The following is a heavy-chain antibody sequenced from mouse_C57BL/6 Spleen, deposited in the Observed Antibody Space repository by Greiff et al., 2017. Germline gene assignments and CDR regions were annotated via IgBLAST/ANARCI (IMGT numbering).Heavy chain of an antibody. D-gene: IGHD1-1*01. Sequence: VQLQQPGTELVKPGASVKLSCKASGYTFNSSWMHWVKQRPGQGLEWIGNINPSNGGTNYNEKFKSKATLTVDKSSSTAYMQLSSLTSEDSAVYYCARTTVVAPYFDYWGQGTTLTVSS. CDR3: ARTTVVAPYFDY. J-gene: IGHJ2*01. CDR2: INPSNGGT. CDR1: GYTFNSSW. V-gene: IGHV1-53*01.